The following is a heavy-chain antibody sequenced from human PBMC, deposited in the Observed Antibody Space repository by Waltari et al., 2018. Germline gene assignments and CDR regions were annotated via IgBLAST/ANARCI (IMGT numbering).Heavy chain of an antibody. D-gene: IGHD2-2*01. V-gene: IGHV4-4*07. CDR3: ARVNVGVPAAIEGVNSYYYYMDV. Sequence: QVQLQESGPGLVKPSETLSLTCTVSGGSISSYSWSWIRQPAGKGLEWIGRFYTSGSTNYNPSLKSRVTMSVDTSKNRFSLKLSSVTAADTAVYYCARVNVGVPAAIEGVNSYYYYMDVWGKGTTVTISS. CDR2: FYTSGST. CDR1: GGSISSYS. J-gene: IGHJ6*03.